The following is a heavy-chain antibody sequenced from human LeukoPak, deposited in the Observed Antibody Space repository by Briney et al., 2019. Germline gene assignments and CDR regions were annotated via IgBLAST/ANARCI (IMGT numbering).Heavy chain of an antibody. Sequence: GGSLRLSRAASVHTFKKSALCCVRGARGRGRECVLYISSSASTIYYADSVKGRFTISRDDAKNSLYLQMNSLRAEHTAVYYCARGPSGYHNTGGQGTLVTVSS. V-gene: IGHV3-11*04. CDR1: VHTFKKSA. CDR3: ARGPSGYHNT. J-gene: IGHJ4*02. CDR2: ISSSASTI. D-gene: IGHD5-12*01.